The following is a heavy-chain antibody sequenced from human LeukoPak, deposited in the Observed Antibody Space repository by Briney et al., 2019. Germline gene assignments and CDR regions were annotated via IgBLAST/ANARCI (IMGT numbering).Heavy chain of an antibody. J-gene: IGHJ6*03. Sequence: ASVKVSCKASGYTFTSYYMHWVQQAPGKGLEWMGRVDPEDGETIYAEKFQGRVTITADTSTDTAYMELSSLRSEDTAVYYCATGWLLDLYYMDVWGKGTTVTVSS. D-gene: IGHD3-22*01. CDR3: ATGWLLDLYYMDV. V-gene: IGHV1-69-2*01. CDR2: VDPEDGET. CDR1: GYTFTSYY.